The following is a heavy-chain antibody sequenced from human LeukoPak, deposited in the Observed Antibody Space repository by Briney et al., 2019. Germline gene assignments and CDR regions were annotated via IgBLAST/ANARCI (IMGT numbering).Heavy chain of an antibody. CDR3: ARDRNVEIFGVVTHPRNDY. CDR1: GYTFTSYG. CDR2: ISAYNGNT. J-gene: IGHJ4*02. D-gene: IGHD3-3*01. V-gene: IGHV1-18*01. Sequence: GASVKVSCKASGYTFTSYGISWVRQAPGQGLEWMGWISAYNGNTNYAQKLQGRVTMTTDTSTSTAYMELRSLRSDDAAVYYCARDRNVEIFGVVTHPRNDYWGQGTLVTVSS.